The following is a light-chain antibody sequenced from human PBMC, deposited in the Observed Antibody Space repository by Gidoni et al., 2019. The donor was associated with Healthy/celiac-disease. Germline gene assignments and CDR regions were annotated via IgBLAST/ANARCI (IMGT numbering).Light chain of an antibody. J-gene: IGLJ2*01. V-gene: IGLV2-14*01. CDR2: EVR. CDR3: SSYTSSSTPVV. CDR1: SSDVGGYNY. Sequence: QSALTQPASVSGSPGQSITISCPGTSSDVGGYNYVSWYQQHPGKAPKLMLYEVRNRPSGVSNRFSGSKSGNTASLTISGLQAEDEADYYCSSYTSSSTPVVFGGGTKLTVL.